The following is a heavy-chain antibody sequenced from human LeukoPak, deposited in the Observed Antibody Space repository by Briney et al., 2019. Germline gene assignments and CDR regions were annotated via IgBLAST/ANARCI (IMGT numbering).Heavy chain of an antibody. Sequence: GESLQISCTGSGYSFTSYWSGWGRQMPGKGLGGMGIIYPGDSDTRYSPSFQGQLTISADKSIRPAYLQWSSLKASDTAMYYCARHGYRYNWKSPRGRTGPFDYWGQGTLVTVSS. V-gene: IGHV5-51*01. CDR2: IYPGDSDT. J-gene: IGHJ4*02. CDR1: GYSFTSYW. D-gene: IGHD1-20*01. CDR3: ARHGYRYNWKSPRGRTGPFDY.